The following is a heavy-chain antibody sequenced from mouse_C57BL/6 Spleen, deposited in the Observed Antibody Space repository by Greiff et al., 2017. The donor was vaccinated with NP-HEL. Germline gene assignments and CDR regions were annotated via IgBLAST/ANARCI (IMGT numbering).Heavy chain of an antibody. CDR1: GYTFTSYW. D-gene: IGHD1-1*01. Sequence: QVQLKQPGAELVKPGASVKLSCKASGYTFTSYWMHWVKQRPGQGLEWIGMIHPNSGSTNYNEKFKSKATLTVDKSSSTAYMQLSSLTSEDSAVYYCARSDYGSSSWFAYWGQGTLVTVSA. V-gene: IGHV1-64*01. CDR2: IHPNSGST. CDR3: ARSDYGSSSWFAY. J-gene: IGHJ3*01.